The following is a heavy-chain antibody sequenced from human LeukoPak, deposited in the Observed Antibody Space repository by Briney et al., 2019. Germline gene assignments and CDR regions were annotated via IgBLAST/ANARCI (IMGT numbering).Heavy chain of an antibody. Sequence: LVASVKVSCKASGGTFNSYGFNWVRQAPGQGLEWMGRIIPIFGTANYAQKFQGRVTITTDESTSTAYMELSSLRSEDTAVYYCAAHIVVVAAALSYFDSWGQGTLVTVSS. V-gene: IGHV1-69*05. CDR2: IIPIFGTA. CDR3: AAHIVVVAAALSYFDS. CDR1: GGTFNSYG. D-gene: IGHD2-2*01. J-gene: IGHJ4*02.